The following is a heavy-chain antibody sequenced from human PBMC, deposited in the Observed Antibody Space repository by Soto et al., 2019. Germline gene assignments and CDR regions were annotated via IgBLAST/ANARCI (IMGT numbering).Heavy chain of an antibody. CDR3: ARGGYGYYYYYGMDV. CDR2: IYPGDSDT. D-gene: IGHD3-22*01. J-gene: IGHJ6*02. CDR1: GYSFTSYW. Sequence: HGESLKISCKGSGYSFTSYWIGWVRQMPGKGLEWMGIIYPGDSDTRYSPSFQGQVTISADKSISTAYLQWSSLKASDTAMYYCARGGYGYYYYYGMDVWGQGTTVTVSS. V-gene: IGHV5-51*01.